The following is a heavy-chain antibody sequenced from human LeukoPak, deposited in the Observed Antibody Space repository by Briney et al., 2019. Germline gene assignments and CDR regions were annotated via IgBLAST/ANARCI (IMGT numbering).Heavy chain of an antibody. V-gene: IGHV3-33*08. Sequence: GGSLRLSCAASGFTFSSYAMHWVRQAPGKGLEWVAVIWYDGSNKYYADSVKGRFTISRDNSKNTLYLQMNSLRAEDTAVYYCARGGYFDWLLSGDYYYYGMDVWGQGTTVTVSS. CDR3: ARGGYFDWLLSGDYYYYGMDV. CDR2: IWYDGSNK. D-gene: IGHD3-9*01. J-gene: IGHJ6*02. CDR1: GFTFSSYA.